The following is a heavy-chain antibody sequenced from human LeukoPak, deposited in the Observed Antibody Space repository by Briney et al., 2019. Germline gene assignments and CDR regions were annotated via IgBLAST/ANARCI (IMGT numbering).Heavy chain of an antibody. Sequence: ASVKVSCKASVYTFTGYYMHGVRQAPGQGLEWMGWINPASGVTNSAQKFQGRVTMTRATSITTAYMELSRLRSDDTAVYYCTGEPTHFYYFDHWGQGTLVTVSS. CDR2: INPASGVT. J-gene: IGHJ4*02. V-gene: IGHV1-2*02. CDR1: VYTFTGYY. D-gene: IGHD1-14*01. CDR3: TGEPTHFYYFDH.